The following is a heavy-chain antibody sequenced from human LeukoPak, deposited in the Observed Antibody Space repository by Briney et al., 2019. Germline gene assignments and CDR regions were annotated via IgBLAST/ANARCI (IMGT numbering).Heavy chain of an antibody. CDR1: GYSMTSYW. CDR2: IYPGDSDT. CDR3: ARRDDDYEYFDL. Sequence: GEPLKISCKGSGYSMTSYWIVWVRQMAGKGQEWMGIIYPGDSDTRYSPFFQGQVIISANKSINTAYLQWISLQASDNTMYYCARRDDDYEYFDLWGRGTVVTVSS. J-gene: IGHJ2*01. D-gene: IGHD4-17*01. V-gene: IGHV5-51*01.